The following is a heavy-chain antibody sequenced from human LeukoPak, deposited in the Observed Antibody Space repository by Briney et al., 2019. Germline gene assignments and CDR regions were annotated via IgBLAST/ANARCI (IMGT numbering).Heavy chain of an antibody. D-gene: IGHD3-22*01. CDR1: GGSISSYY. Sequence: PSETLSLTCTVSGGSISSYYWSSIRQPPGKGLEWIGYIYYSGSTNYNPSLKSRVTISVDTSKNQFSLKLSSVTAADTAVYYCARARYYYDSSGYYYVFDYWGQGTLVTVSS. CDR2: IYYSGST. V-gene: IGHV4-59*01. CDR3: ARARYYYDSSGYYYVFDY. J-gene: IGHJ4*02.